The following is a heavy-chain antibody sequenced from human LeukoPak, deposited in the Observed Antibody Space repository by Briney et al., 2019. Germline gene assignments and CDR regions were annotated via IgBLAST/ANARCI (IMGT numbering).Heavy chain of an antibody. CDR1: GFTFSNYG. CDR2: TDTSGNYI. D-gene: IGHD3-10*01. CDR3: ARGRSITLLRGVAMSDGFDI. Sequence: AGSLRLSCTASGFTFSNYGMNWVRQAPGKGLEWVSFTDTSGNYIYYGDSVKGRFTISRDNAKNLVFLQMNGLRAEDTAVYYCARGRSITLLRGVAMSDGFDIWGQGAMVAVSS. J-gene: IGHJ3*02. V-gene: IGHV3-21*01.